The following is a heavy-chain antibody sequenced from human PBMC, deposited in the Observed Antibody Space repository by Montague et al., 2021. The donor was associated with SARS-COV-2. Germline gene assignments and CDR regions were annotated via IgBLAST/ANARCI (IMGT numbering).Heavy chain of an antibody. CDR2: IYYSGST. D-gene: IGHD2-15*01. CDR1: GGSISSYY. V-gene: IGHV4-59*08. CDR3: ARRAPGNCSGGRCYSAFDY. J-gene: IGHJ4*02. Sequence: SETLSLTCTVSGGSISSYYWSWIRQPPGKGLEWIGYIYYSGSTNYNPSLKSRVTISVDTSKNQFSLKLSSVTAADTAVYYCARRAPGNCSGGRCYSAFDYWGQGTLVTVSS.